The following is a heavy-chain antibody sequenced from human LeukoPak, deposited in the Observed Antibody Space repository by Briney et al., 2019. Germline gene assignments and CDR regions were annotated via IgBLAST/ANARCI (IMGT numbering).Heavy chain of an antibody. D-gene: IGHD6-13*01. CDR3: ARGSDSSSWYVGYYFDY. CDR1: GYTFTSYD. CDR2: MNPNSGNT. J-gene: IGHJ4*02. Sequence: ASVKVSCKASGYTFTSYDINWVRQATGQGLEWMGWMNPNSGNTGYAQKFQGRVTMTRNTSISTAYMELSSLRSEDTAVYYCARGSDSSSWYVGYYFDYWGQGTLVTVSS. V-gene: IGHV1-8*01.